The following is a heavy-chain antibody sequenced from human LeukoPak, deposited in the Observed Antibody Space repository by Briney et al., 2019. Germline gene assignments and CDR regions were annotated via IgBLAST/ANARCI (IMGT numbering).Heavy chain of an antibody. J-gene: IGHJ4*02. CDR2: IYHSGST. Sequence: SETLSLTCTVSGGSISSGGYYWSWIRQPPGKGLEWIGYIYHSGSTYYSPSLKSRVTISVDRSKNQLSLKLSSVTAADTAVYYCARDGYCSGDSCYNDYWGQGTLVTVSS. CDR1: GGSISSGGYY. V-gene: IGHV4-30-2*01. D-gene: IGHD2-15*01. CDR3: ARDGYCSGDSCYNDY.